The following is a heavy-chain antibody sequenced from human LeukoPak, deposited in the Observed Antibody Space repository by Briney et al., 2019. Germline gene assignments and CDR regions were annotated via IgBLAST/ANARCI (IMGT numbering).Heavy chain of an antibody. V-gene: IGHV3-30*02. D-gene: IGHD1-26*01. J-gene: IGHJ4*02. CDR3: AKDGHNNRLMGTTTRGHFDY. CDR2: IRYDGSNG. Sequence: GGSLSLSCAASGFTLSSYGMHWVRQAPGKGLEWVAFIRYDGSNGYYADSVKGRFTISRDNSKNTLYQQMNSPRAEDTAGYYCAKDGHNNRLMGTTTRGHFDYWGQGTLVTVSS. CDR1: GFTLSSYG.